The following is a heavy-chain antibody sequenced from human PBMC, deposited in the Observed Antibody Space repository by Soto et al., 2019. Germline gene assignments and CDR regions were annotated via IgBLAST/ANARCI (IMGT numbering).Heavy chain of an antibody. CDR1: GFTFSSYA. J-gene: IGHJ6*03. D-gene: IGHD4-17*01. V-gene: IGHV3-64*01. CDR3: ARTLNGDLYYYYMDV. Sequence: GGSLRLSCAASGFTFSSYAMHWVRQAPGKGLEYVSAISSNGGSTYYANSVKGRFTISRDNSKNTLYLQMGSLRAEDMAVYYCARTLNGDLYYYYMDVWGKGTTVTVSS. CDR2: ISSNGGST.